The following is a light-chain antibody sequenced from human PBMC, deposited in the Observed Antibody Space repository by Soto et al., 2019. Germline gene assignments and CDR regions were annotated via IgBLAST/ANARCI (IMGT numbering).Light chain of an antibody. V-gene: IGKV3-11*01. Sequence: EIVLTQSPATLSLSPGERATLSCRASQSVSSYLAWYQQQPGQAPRLLIYDASNRATGIPARFSGGGSGTDFTLTISSLEPEDFAVYYCQQRSNWPLLTFGGGTKVEIK. J-gene: IGKJ4*01. CDR3: QQRSNWPLLT. CDR1: QSVSSY. CDR2: DAS.